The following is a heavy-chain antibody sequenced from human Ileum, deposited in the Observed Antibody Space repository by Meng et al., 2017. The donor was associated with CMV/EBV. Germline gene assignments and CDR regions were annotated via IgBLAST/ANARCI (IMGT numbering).Heavy chain of an antibody. CDR2: FNPSGGYT. CDR1: GYTFTSYY. CDR3: AK. J-gene: IGHJ4*01. V-gene: IGHV1-46*01. Sequence: QVQLVQSGAEFKKPGASVKVSCKASGYTFTSYYMHWVRQAPGQGLEWMGVFNPSGGYTNYAQDFKGRVTMTRDTSTTTVSMDLSSLRSEDTAVYYCAKWGQGTLVTVSS.